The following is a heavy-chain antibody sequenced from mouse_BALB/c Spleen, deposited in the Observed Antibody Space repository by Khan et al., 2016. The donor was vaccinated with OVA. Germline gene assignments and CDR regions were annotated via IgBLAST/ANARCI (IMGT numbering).Heavy chain of an antibody. Sequence: VKLEESGPGLVAPSQSLSITCTVSGFSLSNYGIHWVRQPPGKGLEWLGVIWTGGITNYNSALMSRLSISKDNSKSHVFLKMNRLQTDDTAIYYGARSYDYDVGGFAYWGQGTLVTVSA. V-gene: IGHV2-9*02. CDR1: GFSLSNYG. J-gene: IGHJ3*01. CDR2: IWTGGIT. CDR3: ARSYDYDVGGFAY. D-gene: IGHD2-4*01.